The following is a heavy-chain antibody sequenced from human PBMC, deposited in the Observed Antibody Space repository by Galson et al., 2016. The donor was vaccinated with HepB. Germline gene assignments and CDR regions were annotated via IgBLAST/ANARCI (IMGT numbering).Heavy chain of an antibody. Sequence: SLRLSCAASGFTLSTYGMHWVRQAPGKGLEWVAFIWYDGSKKYYIESVKGRFIISRDNSKNTVYLQMNSLRAEDRAVYYCARVLGGTSTGYFDLWGQGTLVTVSS. J-gene: IGHJ4*02. CDR2: IWYDGSKK. CDR1: GFTLSTYG. CDR3: ARVLGGTSTGYFDL. D-gene: IGHD1-1*01. V-gene: IGHV3-33*01.